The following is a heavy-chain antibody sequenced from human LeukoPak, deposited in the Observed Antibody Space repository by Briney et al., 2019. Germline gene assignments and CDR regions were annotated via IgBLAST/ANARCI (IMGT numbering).Heavy chain of an antibody. CDR1: GYSFTSYW. CDR2: IYPGDSDT. Sequence: GESLKISCKGSGYSFTSYWIGWVRQMPGKGLEWMGIIYPGDSDTRYSPSFQGQVTISADKSISTAYLQWSSLKASDTAMYYCARIGYYYGSGSYRSVYYYMDVWGKGTTVTVSS. D-gene: IGHD3-10*01. V-gene: IGHV5-51*01. CDR3: ARIGYYYGSGSYRSVYYYMDV. J-gene: IGHJ6*03.